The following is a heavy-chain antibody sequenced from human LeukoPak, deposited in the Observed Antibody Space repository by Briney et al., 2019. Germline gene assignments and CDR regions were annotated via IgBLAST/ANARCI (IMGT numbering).Heavy chain of an antibody. V-gene: IGHV3-66*01. D-gene: IGHD5-24*01. J-gene: IGHJ4*02. CDR3: AKVLGMATIF. CDR1: GFTISNNY. Sequence: GGSLRLSCAASGFTISNNYMNWVRQTPGKGLEWVSIIYSGGSTYYAESVKGRFTISRDNSKNTLYLQMNSLRAEDTAVYYCAKVLGMATIFWGQGTLVTVSS. CDR2: IYSGGST.